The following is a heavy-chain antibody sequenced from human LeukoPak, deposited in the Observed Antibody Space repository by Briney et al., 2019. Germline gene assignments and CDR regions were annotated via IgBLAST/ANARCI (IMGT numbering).Heavy chain of an antibody. D-gene: IGHD3-3*01. CDR3: ARDLYDFWSGCFYDAFDI. Sequence: SETLSLTCTVSGGSISSSSYYWGWIRQPPGKGLEWIGSIYYSGSTYYNPSLKSRVTISVDTSKNQFSLKLSSVTAADTAVYYCARDLYDFWSGCFYDAFDIWGQGTMVTVSS. V-gene: IGHV4-39*02. CDR1: GGSISSSSYY. CDR2: IYYSGST. J-gene: IGHJ3*02.